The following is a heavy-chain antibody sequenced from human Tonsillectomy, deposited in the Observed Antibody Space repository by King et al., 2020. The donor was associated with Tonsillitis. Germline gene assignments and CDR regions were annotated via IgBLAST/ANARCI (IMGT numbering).Heavy chain of an antibody. CDR3: AKGGSSSLWGYFDY. D-gene: IGHD6-13*01. CDR2: ISYDGNEK. V-gene: IGHV3-30*06. J-gene: IGHJ4*02. CDR1: GFNFSNYA. Sequence: VQLVESGGSVVQPGRSLRLSCAASGFNFSNYAMHWVRQASGKGLEWVASISYDGNEKVYADSVKGRVSISREKSGNTLYLQLDSLRPEDTAVYYCAKGGSSSLWGYFDYWGQGALVTISS.